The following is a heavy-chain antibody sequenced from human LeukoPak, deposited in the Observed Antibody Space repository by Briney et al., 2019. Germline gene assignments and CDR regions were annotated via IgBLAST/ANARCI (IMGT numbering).Heavy chain of an antibody. CDR1: GFTFNSYS. J-gene: IGHJ4*02. D-gene: IGHD1-7*01. CDR2: ISGSNSYI. V-gene: IGHV3-21*04. CDR3: AKEGKTRNWNYYQAKPVH. Sequence: MAGGSLRLSCAASGFTFNSYSMNWVRQAPGKGLEWVSSISGSNSYIYYADSMKGRFTISRDNAKNSLYLQMNSLRAEDTAVYYCAKEGKTRNWNYYQAKPVHWGQGTLVTVSS.